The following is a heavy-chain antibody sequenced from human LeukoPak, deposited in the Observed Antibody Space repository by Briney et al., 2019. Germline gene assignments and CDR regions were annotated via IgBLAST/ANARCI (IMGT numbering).Heavy chain of an antibody. CDR3: ASGNPFGVY. D-gene: IGHD3-16*01. V-gene: IGHV3-48*04. J-gene: IGHJ4*02. Sequence: GGSLRLSCAASGLTFSSYSMNWVRQAPGKGLEWVSYISSSSSTIYYADSVKGRFTISRDNAKNSLYLQMSSLRAEDTAVYYCASGNPFGVYWGQGTLVTVSS. CDR2: ISSSSSTI. CDR1: GLTFSSYS.